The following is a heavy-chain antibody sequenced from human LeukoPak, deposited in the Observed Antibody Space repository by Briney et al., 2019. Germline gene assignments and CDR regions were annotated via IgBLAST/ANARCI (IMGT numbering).Heavy chain of an antibody. CDR2: INAANGNT. CDR3: ARQDSSEYVFDH. D-gene: IGHD3-22*01. Sequence: ASVKVSCKASGYSFTGYAMHWVRQAPGQRLEWMGWINAANGNTKYSQKFQGRVTITRDTSASTAYMELSSLRSEDTAVFYCARQDSSEYVFDHWGQGTLVTVSS. V-gene: IGHV1-3*01. CDR1: GYSFTGYA. J-gene: IGHJ4*02.